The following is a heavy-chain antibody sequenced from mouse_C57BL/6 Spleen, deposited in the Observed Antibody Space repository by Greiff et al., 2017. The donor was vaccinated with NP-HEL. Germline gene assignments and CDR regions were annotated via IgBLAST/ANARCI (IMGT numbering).Heavy chain of an antibody. CDR1: GYAFSSSW. J-gene: IGHJ4*01. Sequence: QVQLQQSGPELVKPGASVKISCKASGYAFSSSWMNWVKPRPGKGLEWIGRIYPGDGDTNYNGKFKGKATLTADESSSTAYMQLSSLTSEDAAVYFYARSNYCGSRYYAMDYWGQGTSVTVSS. CDR2: IYPGDGDT. CDR3: ARSNYCGSRYYAMDY. D-gene: IGHD1-1*01. V-gene: IGHV1-82*01.